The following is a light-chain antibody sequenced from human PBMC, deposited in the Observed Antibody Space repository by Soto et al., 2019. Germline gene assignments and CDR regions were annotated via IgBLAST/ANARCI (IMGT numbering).Light chain of an antibody. J-gene: IGKJ3*01. CDR2: GVS. CDR1: QSISGE. Sequence: EIVMTQSPATLSVSPGERATLSCRASQSISGELAWYQQRPGQPPRLLIYGVSTRATGVPDRFSGSGSGSDFTLTISGLQSEDFAVYYCQQYNDWPPFTFGPGTRVDIK. V-gene: IGKV3-15*01. CDR3: QQYNDWPPFT.